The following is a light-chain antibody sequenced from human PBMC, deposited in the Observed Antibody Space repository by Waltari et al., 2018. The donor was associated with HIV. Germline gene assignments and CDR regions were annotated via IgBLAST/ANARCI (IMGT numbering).Light chain of an antibody. CDR2: EAS. CDR3: QQSYTPLPT. V-gene: IGKV1-39*01. Sequence: DIQMTQSPSSLSASVGDRVTIACRASQSIASYLNWYQQKPGKAPQLLIYEASSLQNGAPSRFRGSGSETDFTLTISSLQPEDFATYYCQQSYTPLPTFGQGTKVEIK. J-gene: IGKJ1*01. CDR1: QSIASY.